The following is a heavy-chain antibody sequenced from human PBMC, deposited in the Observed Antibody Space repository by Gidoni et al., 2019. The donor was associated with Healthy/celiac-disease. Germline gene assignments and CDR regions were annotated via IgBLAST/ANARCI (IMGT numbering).Heavy chain of an antibody. V-gene: IGHV4-4*02. Sequence: QVQLEEWGPGLVKPSGTLSLTCAVSGVSISSSNRWRWVRQPPGKGLECIGEIYHSGSTNYNQSLKSRVTISVDKSKNQFSLKLSSVTAADTAFYYCARRPSHTIFGVAGIDYWGQGTLVTVSS. D-gene: IGHD3-3*01. CDR3: ARRPSHTIFGVAGIDY. CDR2: IYHSGST. CDR1: GVSISSSNR. J-gene: IGHJ4*02.